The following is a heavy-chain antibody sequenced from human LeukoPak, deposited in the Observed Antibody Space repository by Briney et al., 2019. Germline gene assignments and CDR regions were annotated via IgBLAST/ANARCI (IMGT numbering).Heavy chain of an antibody. CDR3: AREFRWGI. J-gene: IGHJ4*02. V-gene: IGHV1-3*01. Sequence: GASVKVSCTAYRYTFTTVTMQWVRHAPGQRVEWMGWVNAGKGDTKYSQKFQGRVTITRDTSARTAYMELSSLRSEDTAVYYCAREFRWGIWGQGTLVTVSS. CDR2: VNAGKGDT. CDR1: RYTFTTVT. D-gene: IGHD3-16*01.